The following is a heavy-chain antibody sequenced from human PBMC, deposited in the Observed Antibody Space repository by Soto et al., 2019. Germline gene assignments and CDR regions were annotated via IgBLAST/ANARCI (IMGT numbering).Heavy chain of an antibody. CDR3: AKRASGSYFDY. CDR2: VRNKANSYTT. Sequence: GGSLRLSCAASGFTFSDPYMDWVRQAPGKGLEWVGRVRNKANSYTTEYAASVKGRFTISRDDSKNSLYLQMNSLKTEDTAVYYCAKRASGSYFDYWSQGTLVTVSS. J-gene: IGHJ4*02. V-gene: IGHV3-72*01. D-gene: IGHD3-10*01. CDR1: GFTFSDPY.